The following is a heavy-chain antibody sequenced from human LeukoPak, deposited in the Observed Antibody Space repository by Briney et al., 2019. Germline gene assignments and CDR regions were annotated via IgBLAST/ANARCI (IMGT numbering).Heavy chain of an antibody. CDR1: GFTVSTYY. CDR3: ARGLGYCTSTTCLLPFDY. Sequence: PGGSLRLSCAASGFTVSTYYMTWLRQAPGKGLECVSVIYNGSSTYYADSVKDRFTISRDNSKNTLYLQMNSLRAEDTAMYYCARGLGYCTSTTCLLPFDYWGQGTLVTVSS. D-gene: IGHD2-2*01. CDR2: IYNGSST. V-gene: IGHV3-53*01. J-gene: IGHJ4*02.